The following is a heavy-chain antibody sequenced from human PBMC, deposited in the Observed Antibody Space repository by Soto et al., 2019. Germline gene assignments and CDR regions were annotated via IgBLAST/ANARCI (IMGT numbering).Heavy chain of an antibody. CDR2: IWYDGSNK. CDR3: ARDGRRRLQLSGHYYYYGMDV. CDR1: GFTFSSYG. D-gene: IGHD4-4*01. J-gene: IGHJ6*02. Sequence: GGSLRLSCAASGFTFSSYGMHWVRQAPGKGLEWVAVIWYDGSNKYYADSVKGRFTISRDNSKNTLYLQMNSLRAEDTAVYYCARDGRRRLQLSGHYYYYGMDVWGQGTTVTVSS. V-gene: IGHV3-33*01.